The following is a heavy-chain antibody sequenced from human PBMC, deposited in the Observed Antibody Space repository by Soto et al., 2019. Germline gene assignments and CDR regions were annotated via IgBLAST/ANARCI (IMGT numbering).Heavy chain of an antibody. D-gene: IGHD3-10*01. CDR3: ASSYGSGYRAFDY. CDR1: GDTFTFYS. Sequence: QVQLVQSGAEVKKPGCSVRVSCKASGDTFTFYSINWVLQAPGLGLEWMGRINPILSMSNYAQRFQGRVTMTADKSTSTAYMELSSLRSEATAMYYCASSYGSGYRAFDYWGQGALVTVSS. V-gene: IGHV1-69*02. J-gene: IGHJ4*02. CDR2: INPILSMS.